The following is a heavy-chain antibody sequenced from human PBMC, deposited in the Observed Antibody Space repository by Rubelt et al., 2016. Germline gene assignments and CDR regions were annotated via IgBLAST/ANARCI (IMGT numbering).Heavy chain of an antibody. Sequence: QVQLVQSGAEVKKPGASVKVSCKASGYTFTRYGISWVRQAPGQGLEWMGWISPYNGNTNYAQKLKRRVTKTTDQSSSTAYMGLRSLRSDDTAVYYCARRDGYNWDDAFDRWGQGTMVTVSS. V-gene: IGHV1-18*01. CDR3: ARRDGYNWDDAFDR. CDR1: GYTFTRYG. J-gene: IGHJ3*01. CDR2: ISPYNGNT. D-gene: IGHD5-24*01.